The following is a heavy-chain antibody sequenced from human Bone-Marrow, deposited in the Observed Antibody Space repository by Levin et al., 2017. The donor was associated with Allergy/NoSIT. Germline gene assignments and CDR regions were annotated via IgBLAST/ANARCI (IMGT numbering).Heavy chain of an antibody. CDR1: GFTFSSYW. CDR3: ARGSDYSPNWFDP. Sequence: GESLKISCGASGFTFSSYWMCWVRQAPGKGLEWVAHIKMDGSENYFLDSVKGRFTISRDNAQSSLYLQMNSLRAEDTAVYYCARGSDYSPNWFDPWGQGTLVTVSS. V-gene: IGHV3-7*01. D-gene: IGHD3-10*01. CDR2: IKMDGSEN. J-gene: IGHJ5*02.